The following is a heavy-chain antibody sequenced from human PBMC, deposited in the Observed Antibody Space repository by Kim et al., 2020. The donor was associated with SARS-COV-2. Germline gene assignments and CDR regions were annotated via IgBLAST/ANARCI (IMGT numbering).Heavy chain of an antibody. Sequence: GSLRLSCAGSGFRFDFYDMHWVRQVPGRDLEWVSHISADGVDTNYADSVKGRFTISRDDSKNSLYLQMNSLRTDDTAFYYCAKGDSGSYYYYMDVWGHGTTVTVSS. D-gene: IGHD1-26*01. J-gene: IGHJ6*03. CDR3: AKGDSGSYYYYMDV. CDR1: GFRFDFYD. V-gene: IGHV3-43*02. CDR2: ISADGVDT.